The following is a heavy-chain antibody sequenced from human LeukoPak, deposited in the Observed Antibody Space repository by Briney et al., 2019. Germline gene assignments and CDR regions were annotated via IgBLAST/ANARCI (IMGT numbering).Heavy chain of an antibody. CDR3: ARDVEFNYGMDV. V-gene: IGHV4-59*01. D-gene: IGHD3-10*01. CDR1: GGSISSYY. J-gene: IGHJ6*04. Sequence: PSETLSLTCTVSGGSISSYYWSWIRQPPGKGLEWIGYIYYSGSTNYNPSLKSRVTMSVGTSKNQFSLKLSSVTAADTAVYYCARDVEFNYGMDVWGKGTTVTVSS. CDR2: IYYSGST.